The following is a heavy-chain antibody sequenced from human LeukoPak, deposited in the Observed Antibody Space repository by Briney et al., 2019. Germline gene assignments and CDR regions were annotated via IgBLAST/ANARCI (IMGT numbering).Heavy chain of an antibody. CDR1: GYTFTSYD. J-gene: IGHJ5*02. V-gene: IGHV1-8*01. CDR2: TNPNSGNT. D-gene: IGHD5-18*01. Sequence: ASVKVSCKASGYTFTSYDINWVRQATGQGLEWMGWTNPNSGNTGYAQKFQGRVTMTRNTSISTAYMELSSLRSEDTAVYYCARAGYSYGPSRLNWFDPWGQGTLVTVSS. CDR3: ARAGYSYGPSRLNWFDP.